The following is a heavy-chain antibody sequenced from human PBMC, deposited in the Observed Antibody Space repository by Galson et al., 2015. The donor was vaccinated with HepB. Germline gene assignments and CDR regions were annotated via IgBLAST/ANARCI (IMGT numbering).Heavy chain of an antibody. D-gene: IGHD3-10*01. Sequence: SLRLSCAASGFIFSSYAMSWVRQAPGKGLEWVSAISGSGGSTYYADSVKGRFTISRDNSKNTLYLQMNSLRAEDTAVYYCAKDRSPHYYGSGLSWYFDLWGRGTLVTVSS. V-gene: IGHV3-23*01. CDR2: ISGSGGST. J-gene: IGHJ2*01. CDR3: AKDRSPHYYGSGLSWYFDL. CDR1: GFIFSSYA.